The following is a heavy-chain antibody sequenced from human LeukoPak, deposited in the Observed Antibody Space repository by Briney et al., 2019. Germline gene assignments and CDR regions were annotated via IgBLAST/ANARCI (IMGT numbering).Heavy chain of an antibody. J-gene: IGHJ5*02. Sequence: GASVKVSCKASGYTFTGYYMHLVRQAPGQGLEWMGRVNPNNGVPNYAQKFQGRVTMTRDTAISTFYMELSSLRSDDTAVYFCAREVGYSSSYYGRFDPWGQGPLVIVSS. CDR2: VNPNNGVP. D-gene: IGHD2-2*01. V-gene: IGHV1-2*06. CDR3: AREVGYSSSYYGRFDP. CDR1: GYTFTGYY.